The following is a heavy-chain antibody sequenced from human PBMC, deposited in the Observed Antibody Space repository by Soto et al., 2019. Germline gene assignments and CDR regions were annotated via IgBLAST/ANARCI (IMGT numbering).Heavy chain of an antibody. J-gene: IGHJ4*02. Sequence: SETLSLTCAVSGGSISSSNWWSWVRQPPGKGLEWIGEIYHSGSTNYNPSLKSRVTISVDKSKNQFSLKLSSVTAADTAVYDCARGIRTTVVTGYFDYWGQGTLVTVSS. CDR1: GGSISSSNW. V-gene: IGHV4-4*02. CDR2: IYHSGST. CDR3: ARGIRTTVVTGYFDY. D-gene: IGHD2-21*02.